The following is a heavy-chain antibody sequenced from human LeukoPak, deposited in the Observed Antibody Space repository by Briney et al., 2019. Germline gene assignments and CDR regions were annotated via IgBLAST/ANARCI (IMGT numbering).Heavy chain of an antibody. CDR3: ARASSSGWYRDAFDI. J-gene: IGHJ3*02. V-gene: IGHV4-59*01. CDR1: GGPISSYY. D-gene: IGHD6-19*01. Sequence: SETLSLTCTVSGGPISSYYRSWIRQPPGKGLEWIGYIYYSGSTNYNPSLKSQVTISVDTSKNQFSLKLSSVTAADTAVYYCARASSSGWYRDAFDIWGQGTMVTVSS. CDR2: IYYSGST.